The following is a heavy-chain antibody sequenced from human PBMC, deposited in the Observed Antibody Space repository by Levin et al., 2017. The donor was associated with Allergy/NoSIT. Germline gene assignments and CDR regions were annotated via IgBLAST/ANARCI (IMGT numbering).Heavy chain of an antibody. CDR1: GGSISSYY. Sequence: SQTLSLTCTVSGGSISSYYWSWIRQPPGKGLEWIGYIYYSGSTNYNPSLKSRVTISVDTSKNQFSLKLSSVTAADTAVYYCARDGLLGYCSGGSCPYNWFDPWGQGTLVTVSS. D-gene: IGHD2-15*01. V-gene: IGHV4-59*01. CDR3: ARDGLLGYCSGGSCPYNWFDP. J-gene: IGHJ5*02. CDR2: IYYSGST.